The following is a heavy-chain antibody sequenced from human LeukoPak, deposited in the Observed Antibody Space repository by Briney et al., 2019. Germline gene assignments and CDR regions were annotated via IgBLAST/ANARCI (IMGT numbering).Heavy chain of an antibody. J-gene: IGHJ4*02. Sequence: SETLSLTCTVSGDYVTSDSYYWSWIRQPPGKGLEWIGYIHNSRGTSYNPSLKSRVTMSVDTSKNQFSLRLSSVTAADTALYYCAGGASNNGHWGQGTLVTVSS. CDR2: IHNSRGT. CDR3: AGGASNNGH. D-gene: IGHD1/OR15-1a*01. V-gene: IGHV4-61*01. CDR1: GDYVTSDSYY.